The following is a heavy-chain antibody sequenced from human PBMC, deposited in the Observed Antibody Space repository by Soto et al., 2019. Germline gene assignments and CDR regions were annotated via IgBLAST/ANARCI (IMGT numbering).Heavy chain of an antibody. CDR1: GGTFSSYA. D-gene: IGHD3-3*01. V-gene: IGHV1-69*13. Sequence: ASVKVSCKASGGTFSSYAISWVRQAPGQGLEWMGGIIPIFGTANYAQKFQGRVTITADESTSTAYVELSSLRSEDTAAYYCARNTYYDFWSGYYTHYYYGMDVWGQGTTVTVSS. CDR2: IIPIFGTA. CDR3: ARNTYYDFWSGYYTHYYYGMDV. J-gene: IGHJ6*02.